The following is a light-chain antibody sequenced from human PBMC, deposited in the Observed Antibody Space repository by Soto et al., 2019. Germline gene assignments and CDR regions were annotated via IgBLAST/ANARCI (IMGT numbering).Light chain of an antibody. CDR2: DAS. J-gene: IGKJ4*01. CDR1: QSVSSY. V-gene: IGKV3-11*01. CDR3: QQKTLT. Sequence: EIVLTQSPATLSLSPGERATLSCRASQSVSSYLAWYQQKPGQAPRLLIYDASNRATGIPARFSGSGSGTDLTLTISSLEPEDFAVYYCQQKTLTFGGGTKVDIK.